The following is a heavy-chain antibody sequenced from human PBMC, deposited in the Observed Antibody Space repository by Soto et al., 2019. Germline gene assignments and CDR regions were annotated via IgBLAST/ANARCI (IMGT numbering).Heavy chain of an antibody. J-gene: IGHJ4*02. CDR2: IYPSGST. D-gene: IGHD1-26*01. CDR1: GGSISSGGYS. V-gene: IGHV4-30-2*01. CDR3: ARGAPASGYEY. Sequence: SETLSLTCAVSGGSISSGGYSWSWIRQPPGKGLEWIGYIYPSGSTYYNPSLKSRVTISVDRSKNQFSLKLSSVTAADTAVYYCARGAPASGYEYWGQGTLVTVSS.